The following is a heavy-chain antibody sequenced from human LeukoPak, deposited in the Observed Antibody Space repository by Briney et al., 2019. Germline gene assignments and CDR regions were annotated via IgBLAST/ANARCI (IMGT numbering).Heavy chain of an antibody. CDR2: INPSGGST. CDR1: GYTFTSYY. Sequence: ASVKVSCKTSGYTFTSYYMHWVRQAPGQGLEWMGIINPSGGSTSYAQKFQGRVTMTRDTSTSTVYMELSSLRSEDTAVYYCARGDIVVVPAAISILGEFDPWGQGTLVTVSS. CDR3: ARGDIVVVPAAISILGEFDP. D-gene: IGHD2-2*01. J-gene: IGHJ5*02. V-gene: IGHV1-46*01.